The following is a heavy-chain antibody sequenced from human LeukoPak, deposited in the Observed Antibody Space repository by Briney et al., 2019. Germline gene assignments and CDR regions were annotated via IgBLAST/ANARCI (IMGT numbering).Heavy chain of an antibody. CDR3: ARVRITMVRGRPNWFDP. CDR1: GGSISSYY. D-gene: IGHD3-10*01. J-gene: IGHJ5*02. CDR2: IYYSGST. V-gene: IGHV4-59*01. Sequence: SETLSPTCTVSGGSISSYYWSWIRQPPGKGLEWIGYIYYSGSTNYNPSLKSRVTISVDTSKNQFSLKLSSVTAADTAVYYCARVRITMVRGRPNWFDPWGQGTLVTVSS.